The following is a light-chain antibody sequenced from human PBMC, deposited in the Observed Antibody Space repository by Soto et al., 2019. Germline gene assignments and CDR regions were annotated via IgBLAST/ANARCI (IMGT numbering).Light chain of an antibody. CDR2: GAS. CDR3: QQYGSSPSYT. V-gene: IGKV3-20*01. J-gene: IGKJ2*01. CDR1: QSFSSGY. Sequence: DIVLTQSPGTLSLSPGERATLSCRASQSFSSGYLAWYQQKPGQAPRLLIYGASTRATDSPDRFSGSESGTEFTLTISRREPEDFAVYYCQQYGSSPSYTFGQGTKLEI.